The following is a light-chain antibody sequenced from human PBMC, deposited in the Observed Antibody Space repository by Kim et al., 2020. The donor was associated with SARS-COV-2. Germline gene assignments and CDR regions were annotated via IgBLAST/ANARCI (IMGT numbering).Light chain of an antibody. CDR2: CAS. V-gene: IGKV4-1*01. Sequence: DIVMTQSPDSLAASLGERATINCKSSQSVLYSSNNKNYLAWYQQKPGQPPKLLIYCASTRESGVPDRFSGSGSGTDFTLTISSLQAEDGAVYYCQQYYSTPTYTFGQGTKLEI. J-gene: IGKJ2*01. CDR1: QSVLYSSNNKNY. CDR3: QQYYSTPTYT.